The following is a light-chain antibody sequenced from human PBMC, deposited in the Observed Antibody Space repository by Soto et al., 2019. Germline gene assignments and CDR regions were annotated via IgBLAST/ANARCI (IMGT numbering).Light chain of an antibody. CDR3: HLWDIRSDQVV. J-gene: IGLJ2*01. CDR2: DDT. V-gene: IGLV3-21*02. CDR1: NIGSKS. Sequence: SYVLTQPPSVSVAPGRTARITCGGTNIGSKSVHWYRQKPGQAPVLVVSDDTDRPSGIPERFSGSKSANTANLTISGVEGGDEADYYCHLWDIRSDQVVFGGGTNLTVL.